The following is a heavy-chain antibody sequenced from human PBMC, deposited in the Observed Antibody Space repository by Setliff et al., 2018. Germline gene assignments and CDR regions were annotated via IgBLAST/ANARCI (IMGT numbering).Heavy chain of an antibody. V-gene: IGHV4-39*01. CDR3: ARLPGYCNGGNCYGYYTFDI. CDR2: INYSGIT. CDR1: GDSISSSSYY. D-gene: IGHD2-15*01. J-gene: IGHJ3*02. Sequence: PSETLSLTCSVSGDSISSSSYYWGWIRQPPGKGLEWIGSINYSGITYYSPSLKSRVIVSVDTSKNHFSLKLSSVTAADTAVYYCARLPGYCNGGNCYGYYTFDIWGQGTMVTVSS.